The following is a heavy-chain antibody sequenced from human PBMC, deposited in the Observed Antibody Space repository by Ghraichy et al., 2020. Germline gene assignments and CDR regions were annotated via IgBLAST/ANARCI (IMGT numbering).Heavy chain of an antibody. CDR2: INHSGST. D-gene: IGHD3-10*01. Sequence: SETLSLTCAVYGGSFSGYYWSWIRQPPGKGLEWIGEINHSGSTNYNPSLKSRVTISVDTSKNQFSLKLSSVTAADTAVYYCARGRGGANYGNWGQGTLVTVSS. J-gene: IGHJ4*02. CDR3: ARGRGGANYGN. CDR1: GGSFSGYY. V-gene: IGHV4-34*01.